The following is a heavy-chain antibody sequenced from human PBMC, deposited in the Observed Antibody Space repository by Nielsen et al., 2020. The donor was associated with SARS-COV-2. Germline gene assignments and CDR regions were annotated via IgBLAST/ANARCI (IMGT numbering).Heavy chain of an antibody. CDR2: VNHDGSAK. CDR3: ARDWSRAFDV. Sequence: GGSLRLSCAASGFTLRDFWMSWVRQAPGKGLEWVANVNHDGSAKFYVDSVKGRFTISRDNAKNSMSLQMNSLRVEDTAVYYCARDWSRAFDVWGQGTMVTVSS. V-gene: IGHV3-7*01. CDR1: GFTLRDFW. J-gene: IGHJ3*01.